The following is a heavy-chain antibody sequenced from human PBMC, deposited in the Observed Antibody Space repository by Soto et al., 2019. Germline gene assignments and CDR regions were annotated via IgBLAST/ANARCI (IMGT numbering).Heavy chain of an antibody. J-gene: IGHJ5*02. CDR1: GDSISSYY. V-gene: IGHV4-59*01. CDR3: ARDPGPRDWFDP. CDR2: IYYTGST. Sequence: SETLSLTCTVSGDSISSYYWSWIRQPPGKGLEWIAYIYYTGSTSYSPSLKSRLTISVYTSKNQLSLKLTSVSFSDTAVYYCARDPGPRDWFDPWGQGTLVTVSS.